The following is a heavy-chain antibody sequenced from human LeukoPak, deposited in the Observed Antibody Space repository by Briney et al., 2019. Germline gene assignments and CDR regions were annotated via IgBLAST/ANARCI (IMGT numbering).Heavy chain of an antibody. D-gene: IGHD1-26*01. Sequence: ASVKVSCKASGYTFTSYAMHWVRQAPGQRLEWMGWINAGNGNTKYSRKFQGRVTITRDTSASTAYMELSSLRSEDTAVYYCARDGEYSGSYYDYWGQGTLVTVSS. J-gene: IGHJ4*02. CDR3: ARDGEYSGSYYDY. V-gene: IGHV1-3*01. CDR2: INAGNGNT. CDR1: GYTFTSYA.